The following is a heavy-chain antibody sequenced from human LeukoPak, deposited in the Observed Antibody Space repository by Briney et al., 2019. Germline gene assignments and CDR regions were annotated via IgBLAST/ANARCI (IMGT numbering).Heavy chain of an antibody. Sequence: GASVKVSCKASGYTFTSYDINWVRQATGQGLEWMGWMNPNSGNTGYAQKFQGRVTMTRNTSISTAYMELSSLRSEDTAVYYCARLKGRVWLERRWWFDPWGQGTLVTVSS. CDR3: ARLKGRVWLERRWWFDP. CDR2: MNPNSGNT. V-gene: IGHV1-8*01. CDR1: GYTFTSYD. J-gene: IGHJ5*02. D-gene: IGHD1-1*01.